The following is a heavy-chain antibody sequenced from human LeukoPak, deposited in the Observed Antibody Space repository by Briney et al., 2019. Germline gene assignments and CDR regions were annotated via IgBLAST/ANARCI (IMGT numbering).Heavy chain of an antibody. V-gene: IGHV3-30-3*01. CDR1: GFTFSSYA. CDR3: ASGGSYRYYFDY. D-gene: IGHD1-26*01. J-gene: IGHJ4*02. Sequence: PGGSLRLSCAASGFTFSSYAMHWVRQAPGKGLEWVAVISYDGSNKYYADSVKGRFTISRDNSKNTLYLQMNSLRAEDTAVYYCASGGSYRYYFDYWGQGTLVTVSS. CDR2: ISYDGSNK.